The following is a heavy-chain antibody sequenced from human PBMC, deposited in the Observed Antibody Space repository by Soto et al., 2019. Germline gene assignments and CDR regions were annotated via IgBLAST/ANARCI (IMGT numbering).Heavy chain of an antibody. CDR2: FDPEDGET. Sequence: EASVKVSCKVSGYTLTELSMHWVRQAPGKGLEWMGGFDPEDGETIYAQKFQGRVTMTEDTSTDTAYMELSSLRSEDTAVYYCATVAVGVAGTLNAFDIWGQGTMVTVSS. V-gene: IGHV1-24*01. CDR1: GYTLTELS. CDR3: ATVAVGVAGTLNAFDI. J-gene: IGHJ3*02. D-gene: IGHD1-1*01.